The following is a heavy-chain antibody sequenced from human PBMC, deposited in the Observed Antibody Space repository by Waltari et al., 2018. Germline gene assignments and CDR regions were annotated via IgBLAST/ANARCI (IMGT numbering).Heavy chain of an antibody. Sequence: QVQLVQSGAEVKKPGASVKVSCKASGGTFSRYTIIRVRQAPGQGLEWMGRIIPVLGVVNYAQKFQGRVTITADKSTSTAYMELSRLRSEDTAMYYCASPVDTTMAAGYWGQGTLVTVSS. V-gene: IGHV1-69*02. J-gene: IGHJ4*02. CDR1: GGTFSRYT. D-gene: IGHD5-18*01. CDR3: ASPVDTTMAAGY. CDR2: IIPVLGVV.